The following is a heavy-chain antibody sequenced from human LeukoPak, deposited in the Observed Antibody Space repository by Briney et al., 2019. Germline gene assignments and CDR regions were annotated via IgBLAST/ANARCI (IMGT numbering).Heavy chain of an antibody. V-gene: IGHV3-66*01. D-gene: IGHD2-15*01. Sequence: PGGSLRLSCAASGFTVSSNYMSWVRQAPGKGLGWVLVIYSGGSTYYADSVKGRFTISRDNSKNTLYLQMNSLRAEDTAVYYCARANGILWGNWFDPWGQGTLVTVSS. CDR2: IYSGGST. CDR1: GFTVSSNY. J-gene: IGHJ5*02. CDR3: ARANGILWGNWFDP.